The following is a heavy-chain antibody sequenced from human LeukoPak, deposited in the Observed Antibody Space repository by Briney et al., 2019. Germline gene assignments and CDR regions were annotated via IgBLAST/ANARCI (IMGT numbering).Heavy chain of an antibody. CDR1: GFTFSSYA. D-gene: IGHD1-26*01. J-gene: IGHJ6*03. Sequence: GGSLRLSCAASGFTFSSYAMSWVRQAPGKGLEWVSAISGSGGSTYYADSVKGRFTISRDNSKNTLYLQMNSLRAGDTAVYYCAKGGGSYYYYYYMDVWGKGTTVTISS. CDR3: AKGGGSYYYYYYMDV. V-gene: IGHV3-23*01. CDR2: ISGSGGST.